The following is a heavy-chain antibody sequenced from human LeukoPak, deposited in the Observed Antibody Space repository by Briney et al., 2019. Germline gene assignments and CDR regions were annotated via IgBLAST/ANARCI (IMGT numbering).Heavy chain of an antibody. CDR3: AHDVPCITMVRGVTCDAFDI. V-gene: IGHV2-5*02. D-gene: IGHD3-10*01. CDR1: GFSLSTSGVG. Sequence: ESGPTLVKPTQTLTLTCTFSGFSLSTSGVGVGWIRQPPGKALEWLALIYWDDDKRYSPSLKSRLTITKDTSKNQVVLTMTNMDPVDTATYYCAHDVPCITMVRGVTCDAFDIWGQGTMVTVSS. J-gene: IGHJ3*02. CDR2: IYWDDDK.